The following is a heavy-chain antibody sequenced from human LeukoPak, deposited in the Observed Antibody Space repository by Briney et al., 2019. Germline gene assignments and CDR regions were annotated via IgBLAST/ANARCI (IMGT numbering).Heavy chain of an antibody. Sequence: SVKVSCKASGFTFTSSAMQWVRQARGQRLEWIGWIVVGSGNTNYAQKFQERVTITRDMSTSTAYMELSSLRSEDTAVYYCAASPDSRGWYGGGDYWGQGTLVTVSS. V-gene: IGHV1-58*02. CDR2: IVVGSGNT. CDR1: GFTFTSSA. D-gene: IGHD6-19*01. J-gene: IGHJ4*02. CDR3: AASPDSRGWYGGGDY.